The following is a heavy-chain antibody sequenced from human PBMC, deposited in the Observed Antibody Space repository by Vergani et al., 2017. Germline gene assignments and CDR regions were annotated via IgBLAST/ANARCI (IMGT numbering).Heavy chain of an antibody. Sequence: QVQLQESGPGLVKPSETLSLTCTVSGCSISSYYWSWIRQPAGKGLEWIGRIYTSWCTNYHPPLKSRVTMSVDTSKNQFSLTLSSVTAADTAVYYCARDSSITILGVTLDVWGKGTTVTVSS. CDR3: ARDSSITILGVTLDV. J-gene: IGHJ6*04. D-gene: IGHD3-3*01. CDR1: GCSISSYY. V-gene: IGHV4-4*07. CDR2: IYTSWCT.